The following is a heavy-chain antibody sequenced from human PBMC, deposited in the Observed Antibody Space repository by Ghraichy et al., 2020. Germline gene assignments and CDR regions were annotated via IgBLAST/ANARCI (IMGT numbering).Heavy chain of an antibody. V-gene: IGHV1-18*01. D-gene: IGHD5-18*01. CDR3: ARVPPIGLWPLAVDY. Sequence: ASVKVSCKASGYTFTSYGISWVRQDPGQGLEWMGWIGAYNGNTNYAQKLQGRVTMTTDTSTSTAYMELRSLRSDDTAVYYCARVPPIGLWPLAVDYWGQGTLVTVSS. CDR2: IGAYNGNT. CDR1: GYTFTSYG. J-gene: IGHJ4*02.